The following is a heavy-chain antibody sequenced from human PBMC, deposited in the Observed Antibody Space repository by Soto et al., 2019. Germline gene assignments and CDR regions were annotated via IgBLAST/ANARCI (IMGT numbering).Heavy chain of an antibody. CDR3: AKDRIAVAGRPDAFDI. D-gene: IGHD6-19*01. CDR2: ISGSGGST. Sequence: GGSLRLSCAASGFTFSSYAMSWVRQAPGKGLEWVSAISGSGGSTYYADSVKGRFTISRDNSKNTLYLQMNSLRAEDTAVYYCAKDRIAVAGRPDAFDIWGQGTMVTVSS. V-gene: IGHV3-23*01. J-gene: IGHJ3*02. CDR1: GFTFSSYA.